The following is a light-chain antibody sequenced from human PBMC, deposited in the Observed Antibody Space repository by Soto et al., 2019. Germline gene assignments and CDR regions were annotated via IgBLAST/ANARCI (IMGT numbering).Light chain of an antibody. Sequence: QSALTQPASVSGSPGQSITISCTGTSSDVGTYNFVSWYQQHPGKVPKLVIYEVSNRPSGVPNRFFGSKSGNRASLTISGLQAEDEADYYCCSYTGGTSWVFGGGTKVTVL. J-gene: IGLJ3*02. CDR3: CSYTGGTSWV. V-gene: IGLV2-14*01. CDR2: EVS. CDR1: SSDVGTYNF.